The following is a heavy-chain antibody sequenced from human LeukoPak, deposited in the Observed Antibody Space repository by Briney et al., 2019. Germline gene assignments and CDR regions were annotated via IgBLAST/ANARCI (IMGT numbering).Heavy chain of an antibody. V-gene: IGHV4-38-2*02. J-gene: IGHJ5*02. CDR3: ARHRCSGGSCYPMNWFDP. CDR2: INHSGST. Sequence: SETLSLTCTVSGYSISSGYYWGWIRQPPGKGLEWIGEINHSGSTNYNPSLKSRVTISVDTSKNQFSLKLSSVTAADTAVYYCARHRCSGGSCYPMNWFDPWGQGTLVTVSS. CDR1: GYSISSGYY. D-gene: IGHD2-15*01.